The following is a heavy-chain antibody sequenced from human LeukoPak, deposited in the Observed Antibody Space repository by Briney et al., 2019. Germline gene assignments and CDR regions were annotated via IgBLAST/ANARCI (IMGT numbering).Heavy chain of an antibody. V-gene: IGHV4-38-2*01. J-gene: IGHJ4*02. CDR3: ARLTFGGVIVRTKYYFDY. CDR1: GYSISSGYY. CDR2: IYHSGST. D-gene: IGHD3-16*02. Sequence: PSETLSLTCAVSGYSISSGYYWGWIRPPPGKGLEWIGSIYHSGSTYYNPSLKSRVTISVDTSKNQFSLKLSSVTAADTAVYYCARLTFGGVIVRTKYYFDYWGQGTLVTVSS.